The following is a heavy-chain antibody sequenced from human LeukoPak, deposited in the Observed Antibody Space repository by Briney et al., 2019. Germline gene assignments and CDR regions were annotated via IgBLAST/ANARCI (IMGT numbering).Heavy chain of an antibody. Sequence: PGGSLRLSCAAFGFTFCSYSMNWVRQAPGKGLQWVSSISSSSSYIYYADSVKGRFTISRDNAKNSLYLQVNSLRAEDTAVYYCARVDDILTGYYLDFDYWGQGTLVTVSS. CDR1: GFTFCSYS. CDR2: ISSSSSYI. V-gene: IGHV3-21*01. CDR3: ARVDDILTGYYLDFDY. D-gene: IGHD3-9*01. J-gene: IGHJ4*02.